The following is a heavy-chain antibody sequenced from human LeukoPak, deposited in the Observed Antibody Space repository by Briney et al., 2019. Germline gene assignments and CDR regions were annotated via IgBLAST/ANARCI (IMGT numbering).Heavy chain of an antibody. CDR2: TYYRSKWYT. CDR1: GDSVSSNSAV. V-gene: IGHV6-1*01. CDR3: TGLYFAP. J-gene: IGHJ5*02. Sequence: SQTLSLTCAVSGDSVSSNSAVWNWIRQSPSRGLEWLGRTYYRSKWYTDYAVSLKSRIIINPDTSKNQFSLQLNSVTPEDTAVYYCTGLYFAPWGQGTLVTVSS. D-gene: IGHD1-1*01.